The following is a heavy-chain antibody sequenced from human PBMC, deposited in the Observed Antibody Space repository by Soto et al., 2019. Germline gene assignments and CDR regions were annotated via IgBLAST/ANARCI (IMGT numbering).Heavy chain of an antibody. J-gene: IGHJ4*02. Sequence: GALRLSCSASGFTFSSYAMHWVRQAPGKGLEYVSAISSNGGSTYYADSVKGRFTISRDNSKNTLYLQMSSLRAEDTAVYYCVKDAKQQWLALFDYWGQGTLVTVSS. V-gene: IGHV3-64D*09. D-gene: IGHD6-19*01. CDR1: GFTFSSYA. CDR3: VKDAKQQWLALFDY. CDR2: ISSNGGST.